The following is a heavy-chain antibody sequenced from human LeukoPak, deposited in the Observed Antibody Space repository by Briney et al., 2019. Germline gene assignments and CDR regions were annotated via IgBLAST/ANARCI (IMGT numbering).Heavy chain of an antibody. J-gene: IGHJ3*02. D-gene: IGHD4-17*01. CDR2: ISYRGST. Sequence: PSETLSLTCTVSGDSFSSHYWTWIRQPPGKGLEWLGYISYRGSTNYYPSLKSRVTISIDTSKNQFSLRLSSVTAADTAVYYCARDLVTVTKGFDIWGQGTMVSVSS. CDR3: ARDLVTVTKGFDI. V-gene: IGHV4-59*11. CDR1: GDSFSSHY.